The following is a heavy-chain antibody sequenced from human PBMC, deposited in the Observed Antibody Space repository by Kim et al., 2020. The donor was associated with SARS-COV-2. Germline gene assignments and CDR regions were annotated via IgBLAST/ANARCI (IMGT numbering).Heavy chain of an antibody. CDR1: GGSISSYY. D-gene: IGHD6-6*01. V-gene: IGHV4-59*01. CDR2: IYYSGST. J-gene: IGHJ3*02. CDR3: ARAWGIAARPGAFDI. Sequence: SETLSLTCTVSGGSISSYYWSWIRQPPGKGLEWIGYIYYSGSTNYNPSLKSRVTISVDTSKNQFSLKLSSVTAADTAVYYCARAWGIAARPGAFDIWGQG.